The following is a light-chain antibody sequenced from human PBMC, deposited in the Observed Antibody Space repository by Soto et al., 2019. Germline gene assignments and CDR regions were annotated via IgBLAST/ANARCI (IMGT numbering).Light chain of an antibody. Sequence: QAVVTQPPSASGTPGQRVTISCSGSSSNIGNTYVYWYQQLPGTAPKLLIYRNNQRPSGVPDRFSGSKSGTSASLAISGLRSEDEADYYCAAWDDSMSGHVAFGGGTKVTVL. J-gene: IGLJ2*01. CDR2: RNN. CDR1: SSNIGNTY. CDR3: AAWDDSMSGHVA. V-gene: IGLV1-47*01.